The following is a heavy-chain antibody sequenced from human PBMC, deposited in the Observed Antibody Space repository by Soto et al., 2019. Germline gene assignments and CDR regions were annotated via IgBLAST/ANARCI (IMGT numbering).Heavy chain of an antibody. CDR1: GGSFSVYY. CDR2: INHSGST. CDR3: ARGRNKRKWLVLVGPRDNWFDP. D-gene: IGHD6-19*01. V-gene: IGHV4-34*01. Sequence: SEALSVTCAFYGGSFSVYYWSWIRQPPGRGLEWIGEINHSGSTNYNPSLKSRVTISVDTSKNQFSLNLSSVTAADTAVYYCARGRNKRKWLVLVGPRDNWFDPWGQGTLVTVSS. J-gene: IGHJ5*02.